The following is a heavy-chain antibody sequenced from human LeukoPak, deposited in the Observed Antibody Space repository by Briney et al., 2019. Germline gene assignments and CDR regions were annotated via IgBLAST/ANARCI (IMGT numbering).Heavy chain of an antibody. J-gene: IGHJ3*02. D-gene: IGHD3-10*01. Sequence: GGSLRLSCVASGFTFSVFSMSWVRQAPGKGLEWVSTISDSGGGTYYADSVKGRFTISRDNSENTLYLQMGSLRAEDMAVYYCARDLTGSGCAFDIWGQGTMVTVSS. CDR2: ISDSGGGT. CDR1: GFTFSVFS. CDR3: ARDLTGSGCAFDI. V-gene: IGHV3-23*01.